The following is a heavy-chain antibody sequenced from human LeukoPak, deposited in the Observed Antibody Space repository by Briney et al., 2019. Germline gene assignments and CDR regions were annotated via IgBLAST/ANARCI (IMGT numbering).Heavy chain of an antibody. D-gene: IGHD2-2*01. CDR2: INWKGGST. CDR1: GFTFDDYG. Sequence: PGGSLRLSCGASGFTFDDYGMSWVRQAPGKGLEWVSGINWKGGSTGYADSVKGRFTISRDSAKNSLYLQMNSLRAEDTALYHCAAYCSSTSCYMDVWGKGTTVTVSS. J-gene: IGHJ6*03. V-gene: IGHV3-20*01. CDR3: AAYCSSTSCYMDV.